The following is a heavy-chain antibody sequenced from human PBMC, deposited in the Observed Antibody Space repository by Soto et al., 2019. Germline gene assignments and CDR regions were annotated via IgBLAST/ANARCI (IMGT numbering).Heavy chain of an antibody. V-gene: IGHV4-59*01. Sequence: SETLSLTCTVSGGSISSYYWSWIRQPPGKGLEWIGYIYYSGSTNYNPSLKSRVTISVDTSKNQFSLKLSSVTAADTAVYHCARDLNPIFYDSSGPWFDPWGQGTLVTVSS. CDR3: ARDLNPIFYDSSGPWFDP. CDR1: GGSISSYY. CDR2: IYYSGST. J-gene: IGHJ5*02. D-gene: IGHD3-22*01.